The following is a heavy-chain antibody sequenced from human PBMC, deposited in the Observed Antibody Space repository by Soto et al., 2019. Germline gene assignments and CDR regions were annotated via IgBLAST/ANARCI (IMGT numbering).Heavy chain of an antibody. D-gene: IGHD1-1*01. Sequence: QVQLVQSGAEVKKPGSSVKVSCKASGGTFSSYTISWVRQAPGQGLEWMGRIIPILGIANYAQKFQGRVTITADKSTSTAYMELSSLRSEDTAVYYCASNGYNWNDDYFDYWGQGTLVTVSS. CDR2: IIPILGIA. CDR1: GGTFSSYT. V-gene: IGHV1-69*02. J-gene: IGHJ4*02. CDR3: ASNGYNWNDDYFDY.